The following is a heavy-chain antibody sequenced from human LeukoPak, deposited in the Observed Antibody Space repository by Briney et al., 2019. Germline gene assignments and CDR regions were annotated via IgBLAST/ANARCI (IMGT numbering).Heavy chain of an antibody. CDR1: AFTFISYW. V-gene: IGHV3-74*01. CDR3: TGDFGGRDYGGTCFDC. CDR2: INSDGSST. J-gene: IGHJ4*02. Sequence: PGGSLRLSCAASAFTFISYWMHSVRHAPGKGLVWVSRINSDGSSTIYADSVKGRFTISRDNAKNTLYLQMNSLRAGDTAVCYCTGDFGGRDYGGTCFDCWLEGTLVTVSP. D-gene: IGHD4-17*01.